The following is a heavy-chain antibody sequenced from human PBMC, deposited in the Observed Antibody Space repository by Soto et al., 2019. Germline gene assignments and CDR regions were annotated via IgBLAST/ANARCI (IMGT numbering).Heavy chain of an antibody. CDR3: ARDFAVGLVDY. V-gene: IGHV1-18*01. CDR2: ISAYNGNI. D-gene: IGHD6-19*01. Sequence: GASVKVSCKASGYTFTSYGISWVRQAPGQGLEWMGWISAYNGNIKYAQKLQGRVTMTTDTSTSTAYMELRSLRSDDTAVYYCARDFAVGLVDYWGQGTLVTVSS. J-gene: IGHJ4*02. CDR1: GYTFTSYG.